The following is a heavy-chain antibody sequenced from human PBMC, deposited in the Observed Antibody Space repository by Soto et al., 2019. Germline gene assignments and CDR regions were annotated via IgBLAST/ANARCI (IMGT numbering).Heavy chain of an antibody. J-gene: IGHJ6*02. CDR1: GFTFSSYC. D-gene: IGHD2-21*02. Sequence: EVQLVESGGGLVQPGGSLRLSCEASGFTFSSYCMSWVRQAPGKGLEWVANIKQDGSENYYVDSVKGRFTISRDNAKNSLYLQMNSLRAEDTAVYYCARGHIVVVTGKYGMDVWCQGTTVTVSS. CDR2: IKQDGSEN. V-gene: IGHV3-7*04. CDR3: ARGHIVVVTGKYGMDV.